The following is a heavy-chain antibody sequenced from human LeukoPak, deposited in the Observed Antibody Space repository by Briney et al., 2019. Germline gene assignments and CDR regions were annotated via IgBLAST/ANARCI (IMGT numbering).Heavy chain of an antibody. J-gene: IGHJ1*01. CDR1: GFTFSYYA. CDR2: VLYDGSNE. CDR3: ARDRVVLAVAAPWH. V-gene: IGHV3-30*04. Sequence: GGSLRLSCAASGFTFSYYAMHWVRQAPGKGLEWVALVLYDGSNEYYTDSVKGRFTISRDDSENTLYLQMNSLRPEDTAVYYCARDRVVLAVAAPWHWGQGSLVTVSS. D-gene: IGHD2-15*01.